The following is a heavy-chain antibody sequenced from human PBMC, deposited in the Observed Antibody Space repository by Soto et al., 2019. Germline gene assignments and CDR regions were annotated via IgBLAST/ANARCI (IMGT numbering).Heavy chain of an antibody. CDR2: INPKSGDT. Sequence: ASVKVSCKASGYSFTGYQMHWVRQAPGQGLEWMGWINPKSGDTYYVQKFRGRVTMTRDTSINTAYMDLSSLRSDDTAVYYCARDFYYDSSVYSWGQGTLVTVSS. CDR1: GYSFTGYQ. V-gene: IGHV1-2*02. J-gene: IGHJ5*02. CDR3: ARDFYYDSSVYS. D-gene: IGHD3-22*01.